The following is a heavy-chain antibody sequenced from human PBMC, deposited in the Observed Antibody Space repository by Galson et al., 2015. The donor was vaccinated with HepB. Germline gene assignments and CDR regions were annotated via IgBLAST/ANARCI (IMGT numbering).Heavy chain of an antibody. CDR3: ANARGLVRGVSENFFDY. D-gene: IGHD3-10*01. CDR2: ISNDGSNK. Sequence: SLRLSCAASGFTFSSYAMHWVRQAPGKGLEWLAVISNDGSNKYYAESVKGRLTISRDNSKNMVYLQMNSLRPEDTAVYYCANARGLVRGVSENFFDYWGQGILVTVSS. V-gene: IGHV3-30-3*01. CDR1: GFTFSSYA. J-gene: IGHJ4*02.